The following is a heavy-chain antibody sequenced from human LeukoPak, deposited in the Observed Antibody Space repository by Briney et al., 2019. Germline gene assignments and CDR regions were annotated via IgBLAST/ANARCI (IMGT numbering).Heavy chain of an antibody. CDR2: IYYSGST. Sequence: SETLSLTCTVSGGSVSSYYWSWIRQPPGKGLKWIGYIYYSGSTNYNPSLKSRVTISVDTSKNQFSLKLSSVTAADTAVYYCARFHYDILTGYYLRAFDIWGQGTMVTVSS. J-gene: IGHJ3*02. D-gene: IGHD3-9*01. CDR3: ARFHYDILTGYYLRAFDI. V-gene: IGHV4-59*02. CDR1: GGSVSSYY.